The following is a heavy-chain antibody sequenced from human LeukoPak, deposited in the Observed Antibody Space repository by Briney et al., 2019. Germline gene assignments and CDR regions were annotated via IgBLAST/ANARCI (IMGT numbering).Heavy chain of an antibody. V-gene: IGHV4-59*01. CDR3: ACTFSSSSSPTWFDP. D-gene: IGHD6-6*01. CDR1: GGSISSYY. CDR2: IYYSGST. J-gene: IGHJ5*02. Sequence: SETLSLTCTVSGGSISSYYWSWIRQPPGKGLEWIGYIYYSGSTNYNPSLKSRVTISVDTSKNQFSLKLSSVTAADTAVYYCACTFSSSSSPTWFDPWGQGTLVTVSS.